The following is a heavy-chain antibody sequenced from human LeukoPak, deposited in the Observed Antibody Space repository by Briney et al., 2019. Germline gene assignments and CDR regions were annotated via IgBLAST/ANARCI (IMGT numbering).Heavy chain of an antibody. Sequence: SETLSLTCAVSGDSITNFYWSWIRQFPGKGLEWIGDIYTSGSTKYHPSLKSRATISVDTSKNQFSLKLFSVTAADTAVYYCARCNAPYYYDSTGYYWFDPWGQGTLATVSS. V-gene: IGHV4-4*09. CDR3: ARCNAPYYYDSTGYYWFDP. D-gene: IGHD3-22*01. J-gene: IGHJ5*02. CDR1: GDSITNFY. CDR2: IYTSGST.